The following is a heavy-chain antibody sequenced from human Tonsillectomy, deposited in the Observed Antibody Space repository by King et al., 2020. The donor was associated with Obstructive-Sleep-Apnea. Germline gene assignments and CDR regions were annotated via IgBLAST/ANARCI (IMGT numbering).Heavy chain of an antibody. D-gene: IGHD2-2*01. V-gene: IGHV4-31*03. CDR1: GGSIRSGGFY. J-gene: IGHJ3*02. CDR2: IFYSGTT. CDR3: ARSTADLNDAFDI. Sequence: VQLVESGPELVKPSQPLSLTCTVSGGSIRSGGFYWTWIRQHPGKGLEWIGYIFYSGTTYYNPSLRGRIAISQDTSKNQFSLKLNSLTAADTAVYYCARSTADLNDAFDIWGHGTLVTVSS.